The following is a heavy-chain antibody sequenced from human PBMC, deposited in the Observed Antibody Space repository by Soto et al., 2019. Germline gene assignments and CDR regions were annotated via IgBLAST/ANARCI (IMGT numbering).Heavy chain of an antibody. CDR2: IYWDNDK. Sequence: SGHTLVNPTQTLTLTCTFSGFSFSTSGVGVGWIRQPPGKALEWLALIYWDNDKRYGPSLKSRLTINKDTSKNQVVLTMTNMDPVDTATYYCAHSLGISRFDYWGQGILVTVSS. V-gene: IGHV2-5*05. CDR3: AHSLGISRFDY. D-gene: IGHD7-27*01. J-gene: IGHJ4*02. CDR1: GFSFSTSGVG.